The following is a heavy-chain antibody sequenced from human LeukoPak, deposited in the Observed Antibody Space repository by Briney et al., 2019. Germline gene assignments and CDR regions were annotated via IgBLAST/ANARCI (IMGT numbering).Heavy chain of an antibody. CDR1: GYTFTSYG. CDR2: ISAYNGNT. D-gene: IGHD2-2*01. Sequence: ASVTVSCKASGYTFTSYGISWVRQAPGQGLEWMGWISAYNGNTNYAQKLQGRVTMTTDTSTSTAYMELRSLRSDDTAVYYCARGIEGYCSSTSCPPGDYWGQGTLVAVSS. CDR3: ARGIEGYCSSTSCPPGDY. V-gene: IGHV1-18*01. J-gene: IGHJ4*02.